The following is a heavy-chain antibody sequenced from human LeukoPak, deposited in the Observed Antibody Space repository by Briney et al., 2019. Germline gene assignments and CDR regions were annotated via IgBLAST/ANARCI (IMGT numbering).Heavy chain of an antibody. CDR2: ISGSGGST. D-gene: IGHD3-22*01. CDR1: GFTFSSYG. CDR3: AKDLLYDSSGYYQN. Sequence: GGTLRLSCAASGFTFSSYGMSWVRQAPGKGLEWVSAISGSGGSTYYADSVKGRFTISRDNSKNTLYLQMNSLRAEDTAVYYCAKDLLYDSSGYYQNWGQGTLVTVSS. V-gene: IGHV3-23*01. J-gene: IGHJ4*02.